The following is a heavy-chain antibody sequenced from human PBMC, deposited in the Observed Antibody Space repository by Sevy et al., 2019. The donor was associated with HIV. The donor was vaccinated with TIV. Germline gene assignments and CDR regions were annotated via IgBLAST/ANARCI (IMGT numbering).Heavy chain of an antibody. CDR3: TRDTAPREFSFDY. D-gene: IGHD5-18*01. Sequence: ASLKVSCKTSGYTFTKFGISWVRQAPGRGLEWMGWINTYHGETRYADNFQGRVTMTTDTATNTAYMDLKYLRSDDTAVYFCTRDTAPREFSFDYWGQGTLVTVSS. V-gene: IGHV1-18*01. CDR1: GYTFTKFG. J-gene: IGHJ4*02. CDR2: INTYHGET.